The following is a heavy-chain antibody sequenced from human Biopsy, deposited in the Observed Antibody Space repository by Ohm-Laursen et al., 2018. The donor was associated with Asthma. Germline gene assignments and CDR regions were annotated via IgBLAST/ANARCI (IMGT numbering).Heavy chain of an antibody. CDR2: ILFDGRKI. D-gene: IGHD6-13*01. Sequence: LRLSCAASGFNFHNYGMNWVRRAPGKGLEWVAQILFDGRKINYPDSVKGRFTISRDNSKNMVYLQMSSLRPEDTAVYYCAKDRVAGRSYYFDYWGQGSLVSVSS. V-gene: IGHV3-30*18. CDR3: AKDRVAGRSYYFDY. J-gene: IGHJ4*02. CDR1: GFNFHNYG.